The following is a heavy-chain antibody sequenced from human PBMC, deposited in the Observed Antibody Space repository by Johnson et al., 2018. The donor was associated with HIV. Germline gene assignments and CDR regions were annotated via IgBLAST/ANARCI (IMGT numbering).Heavy chain of an antibody. CDR2: ITSSGNTV. V-gene: IGHV3-11*04. CDR3: ARSPEVRGIDAFDI. Sequence: QMLLVESGGGLVNPGGSLRLSCAASGFSFSDYYMSWIRQAPGKGLEWVSYITSSGNTVYYADSVKGRFIISRDNAKNSLSLQMNILTAEDTAVYYCARSPEVRGIDAFDIWGQGTMVTVSS. J-gene: IGHJ3*02. D-gene: IGHD3-10*01. CDR1: GFSFSDYY.